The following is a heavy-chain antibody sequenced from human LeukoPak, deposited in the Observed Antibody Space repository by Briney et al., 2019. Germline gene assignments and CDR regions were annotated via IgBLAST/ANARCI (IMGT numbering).Heavy chain of an antibody. Sequence: ASVKVSCKASGYTFTSYYMHWVRQAPGQGLEWMGIINPSGGSTSYAQKFQGRVTMTRDTSTSTVYMELRSLRSDDTAVYYCARGGPAAGMKYWGQGTLVTVSS. CDR3: ARGGPAAGMKY. CDR1: GYTFTSYY. CDR2: INPSGGST. D-gene: IGHD6-13*01. J-gene: IGHJ4*02. V-gene: IGHV1-46*01.